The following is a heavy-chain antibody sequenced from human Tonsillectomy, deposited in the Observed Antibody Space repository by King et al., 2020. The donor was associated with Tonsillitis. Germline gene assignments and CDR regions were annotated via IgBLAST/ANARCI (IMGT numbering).Heavy chain of an antibody. Sequence: VQLVESGGGVVQPGRSLRLSCAASGFIFSNYGMHWVRQAPGKGLEWVATVWSDGYSKYYADSVKGRFTVSRDNLKNSLYLQMNSLRAEDTALYYCASGNGRGGGGYCDYWGQGTLVTVSS. CDR2: VWSDGYSK. CDR3: ASGNGRGGGGYCDY. V-gene: IGHV3-33*01. J-gene: IGHJ4*02. D-gene: IGHD2-15*01. CDR1: GFIFSNYG.